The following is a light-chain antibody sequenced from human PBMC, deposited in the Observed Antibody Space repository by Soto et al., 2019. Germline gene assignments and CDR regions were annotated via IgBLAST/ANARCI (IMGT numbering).Light chain of an antibody. Sequence: DIQMTQSPSTLSASVGDGVTITCRASQTISSWLAWYQQKPGKAPKFLIYKASTLQSGVPSRFSGSGSGTEFPLTITRLQHDDFATYYCQQYSSYPLTFGGGTKVEIK. CDR3: QQYSSYPLT. CDR1: QTISSW. V-gene: IGKV1-5*03. J-gene: IGKJ4*01. CDR2: KAS.